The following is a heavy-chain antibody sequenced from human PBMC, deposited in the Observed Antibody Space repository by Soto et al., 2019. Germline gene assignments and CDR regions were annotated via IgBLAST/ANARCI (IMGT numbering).Heavy chain of an antibody. CDR3: ARAPRIAVAEIFDY. CDR1: GGTFSSYT. D-gene: IGHD6-19*01. V-gene: IGHV1-69*02. Sequence: QVQLLQSGAEVKKPGSSVKVSCKASGGTFSSYTISWVRQAPGQGLEWMGRIIPILGIANYAQKFQGRVTITADKSTSTAYMELSSLRSEDTAVYYCARAPRIAVAEIFDYWGQGTLVTVSS. J-gene: IGHJ4*02. CDR2: IIPILGIA.